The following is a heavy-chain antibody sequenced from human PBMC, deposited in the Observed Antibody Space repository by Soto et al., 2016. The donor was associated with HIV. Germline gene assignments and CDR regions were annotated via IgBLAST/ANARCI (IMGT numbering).Heavy chain of an antibody. CDR2: ISSSSSYI. J-gene: IGHJ3*02. CDR3: ARDGRGYSYGLDAFDI. CDR1: GFTFSSYS. V-gene: IGHV3-21*01. D-gene: IGHD5-18*01. Sequence: EVQLVESGGGLVKPGGSLRLSCAASGFTFSSYSMNWVRQAPGKGLEWVSSISSSSSYIYYADSVKGRFTISRDNAKNSLYLQMNSLRAEDTAVYYCARDGRGYSYGLDAFDIWGQGTMVTVSS.